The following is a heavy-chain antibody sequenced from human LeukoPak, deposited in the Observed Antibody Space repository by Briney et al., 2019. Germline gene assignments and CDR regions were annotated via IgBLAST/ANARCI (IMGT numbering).Heavy chain of an antibody. D-gene: IGHD3-9*01. Sequence: PGGSLRLSCAASGFTVSSNYMSWVRQAPGKGLEWVSVIYSGGSTHYADSVKGRFTISRDNAKKSLYLQMNSLRAEDTAVYYCARVRYFDWLGPFDYWGQGTLVTVSS. CDR3: ARVRYFDWLGPFDY. CDR1: GFTVSSNY. CDR2: IYSGGST. J-gene: IGHJ4*02. V-gene: IGHV3-66*01.